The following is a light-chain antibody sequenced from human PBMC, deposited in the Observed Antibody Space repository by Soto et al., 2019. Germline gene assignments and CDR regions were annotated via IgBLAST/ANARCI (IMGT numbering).Light chain of an antibody. Sequence: DVQMTQSPSSLSASVGDRVTITCRASEGINGWLAWYQQKPGTAPQSLLFAASILQTGVPSRFSGSGTGTDFTLTSRSLQPEDAATYYRQQYNISPLTFGGGTKVEIK. CDR1: EGINGW. CDR2: AAS. CDR3: QQYNISPLT. V-gene: IGKV1D-16*01. J-gene: IGKJ4*02.